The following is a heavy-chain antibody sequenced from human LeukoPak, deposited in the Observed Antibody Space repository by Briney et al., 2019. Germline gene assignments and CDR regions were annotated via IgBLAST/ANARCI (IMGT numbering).Heavy chain of an antibody. CDR3: ARVRGYYFDY. J-gene: IGHJ4*02. V-gene: IGHV3-33*01. CDR2: IWYDGSAK. Sequence: PGGSLRLSCAASGFTLSNYDMHWVRQPPGKGPEWVAVIWYDGSAKYYVDSVKGRFTISRDNSKNTLYLQMNRLRAEDTAVYYCARVRGYYFDYWGQGTLVTVAS. CDR1: GFTLSNYD.